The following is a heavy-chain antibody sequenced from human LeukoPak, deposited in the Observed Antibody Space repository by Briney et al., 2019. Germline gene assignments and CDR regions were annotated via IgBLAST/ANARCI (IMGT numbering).Heavy chain of an antibody. J-gene: IGHJ6*02. CDR1: GGTFSSYA. CDR2: IIPILGIA. CDR3: ARVASYDILTGYYKFSTNYYYGMDV. Sequence: SVKVSCKASGGTFSSYAISWVRQAPGQGLEWMGRIIPILGIANYAQKFQGRVTITADKSTSTAYMELSSLRSEDTAVYYCARVASYDILTGYYKFSTNYYYGMDVWGQRTTVTVSS. D-gene: IGHD3-9*01. V-gene: IGHV1-69*04.